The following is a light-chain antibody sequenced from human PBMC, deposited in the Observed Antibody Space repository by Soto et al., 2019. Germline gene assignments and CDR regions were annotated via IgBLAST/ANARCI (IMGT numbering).Light chain of an antibody. CDR1: QAVSSR. CDR3: QQTNSFPLT. J-gene: IGKJ4*02. CDR2: VAS. V-gene: IGKV1-12*01. Sequence: DIQMTQSPSSVSASVGDTVAITCRASQAVSSRLAWYQQKPGTAPKVLISVASSLQSGVPSRFSGSGSGTDFTLTISSLQPEDFATYYCQQTNSFPLTFGGGTKVEIK.